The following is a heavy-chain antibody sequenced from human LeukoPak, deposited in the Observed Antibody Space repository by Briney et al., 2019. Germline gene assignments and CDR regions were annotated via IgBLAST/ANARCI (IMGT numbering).Heavy chain of an antibody. CDR3: ARYPGATAAAVE. Sequence: SETLFLTCTVSGYSISSGYYWGWLRQPPGKGLEGIGSICHSGSCYYYPSLKSRVTVSIDTSKSQFSLKLNSVTAADTAVYYCARYPGATAAAVEWGQGTLVTASS. V-gene: IGHV4-38-2*02. CDR2: ICHSGSC. D-gene: IGHD6-13*01. J-gene: IGHJ4*02. CDR1: GYSISSGYY.